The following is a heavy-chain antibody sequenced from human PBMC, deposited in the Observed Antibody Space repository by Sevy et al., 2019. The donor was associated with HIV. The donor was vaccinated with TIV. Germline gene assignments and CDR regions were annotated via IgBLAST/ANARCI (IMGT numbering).Heavy chain of an antibody. CDR1: GFAVSDNC. CDR3: ARDRVVHNVYMFVAYYYGMDV. J-gene: IGHJ6*02. D-gene: IGHD3-10*02. Sequence: GGSLRLSCAVSGFAVSDNCMSWVRQSPGKGLEWVSVIFSGGRTSYADSVKGRFTVSRDGSKNTLYLQMDNLRAEDTATYYCARDRVVHNVYMFVAYYYGMDVWGQGTTVTVSS. CDR2: IFSGGRT. V-gene: IGHV3-53*01.